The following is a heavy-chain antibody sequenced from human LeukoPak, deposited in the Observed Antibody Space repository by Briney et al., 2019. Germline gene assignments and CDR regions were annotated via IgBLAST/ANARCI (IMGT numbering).Heavy chain of an antibody. Sequence: GGSLRLSCAASGFTFSSYWMSWVRRAPGKGLEWVANIKQDGSEKYYVDSVKGRFTISRDNAKNSLYLQMNSLRAEDTAVYYCARVLIAARPGEFRYYGMDVWGQGTTVTVSS. V-gene: IGHV3-7*01. CDR1: GFTFSSYW. CDR3: ARVLIAARPGEFRYYGMDV. CDR2: IKQDGSEK. J-gene: IGHJ6*02. D-gene: IGHD6-6*01.